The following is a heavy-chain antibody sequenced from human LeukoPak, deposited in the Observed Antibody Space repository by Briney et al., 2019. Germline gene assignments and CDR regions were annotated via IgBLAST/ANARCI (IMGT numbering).Heavy chain of an antibody. CDR1: GFSFSSYA. D-gene: IGHD1-26*01. CDR2: IGGSGAGK. Sequence: GGSLRLSCAASGFSFSSYAMSWVRQAPGKGLEGVSGIGGSGAGKYYADSVKGQFTISRDNSKNTLYLQMNSLSTEDTAVYYCAKRPSGSYRALDYWGQGTLVTVSS. J-gene: IGHJ4*02. V-gene: IGHV3-23*01. CDR3: AKRPSGSYRALDY.